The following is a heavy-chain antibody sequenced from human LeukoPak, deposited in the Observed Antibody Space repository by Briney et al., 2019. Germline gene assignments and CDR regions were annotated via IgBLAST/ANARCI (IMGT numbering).Heavy chain of an antibody. D-gene: IGHD3-10*01. CDR2: TNAGNGNT. V-gene: IGHV1-3*01. CDR3: ARDTELYGMDV. Sequence: GASVKVSCKASGYTFTSYAMHWVRQAPGQRLEWMGWTNAGNGNTKYSQKFQGRVTITRDTSASTAYMELSSLRSEDTAVYYCARDTELYGMDVWGQGTTVTVSS. CDR1: GYTFTSYA. J-gene: IGHJ6*02.